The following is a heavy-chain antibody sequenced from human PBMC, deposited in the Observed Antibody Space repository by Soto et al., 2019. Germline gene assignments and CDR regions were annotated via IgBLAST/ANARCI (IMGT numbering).Heavy chain of an antibody. Sequence: EVQLLESGGGLVQPGGSLRLSCAASRFTFSSYAMSWVRQAPGKGLEWVSAISGSGGSTYYADSVKGRFTISRDNSKNTLYLQMNSLRAEDTAVYYCAKPHSALPQYFQHWGQGTLVTVSS. CDR1: RFTFSSYA. V-gene: IGHV3-23*01. J-gene: IGHJ1*01. CDR3: AKPHSALPQYFQH. D-gene: IGHD2-21*01. CDR2: ISGSGGST.